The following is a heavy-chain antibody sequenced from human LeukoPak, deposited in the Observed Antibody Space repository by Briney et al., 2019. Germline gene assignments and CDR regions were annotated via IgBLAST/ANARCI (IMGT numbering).Heavy chain of an antibody. CDR3: ARGITIFGGSESWFDP. J-gene: IGHJ5*02. D-gene: IGHD3-3*01. V-gene: IGHV4-30-4*08. CDR1: GGSISSGDYY. Sequence: TLSLTCTVSGGSISSGDYYWSWIRQPPGKGLEWIGYIYYSGSTYYNPSLKSRVTISVDTSKNQFSLKLSSVTAADTAVYYCARGITIFGGSESWFDPWGQGTLVTVSS. CDR2: IYYSGST.